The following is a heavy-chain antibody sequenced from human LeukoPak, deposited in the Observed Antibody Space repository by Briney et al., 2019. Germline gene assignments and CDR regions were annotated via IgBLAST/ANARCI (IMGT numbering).Heavy chain of an antibody. Sequence: GGTLRLSCAASGFLFSSNGMSWVRQAPGKGLEWVSYISSSGSTIYYADSVKGRFTISRDNAKNSLYLQMNSLRAEDTAVYYCARDYYDSSGYYSFDYWGQGTLVTVSS. D-gene: IGHD3-22*01. CDR1: GFLFSSNG. CDR3: ARDYYDSSGYYSFDY. J-gene: IGHJ4*02. V-gene: IGHV3-48*04. CDR2: ISSSGSTI.